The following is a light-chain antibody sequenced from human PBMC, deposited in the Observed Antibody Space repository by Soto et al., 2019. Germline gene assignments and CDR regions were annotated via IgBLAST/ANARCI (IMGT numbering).Light chain of an antibody. J-gene: IGLJ1*01. CDR2: EVR. CDR3: SSFRSGGTFV. CDR1: SSDIGGYNY. V-gene: IGLV2-14*01. Sequence: QSVLTQPASVSGSPGQSIAISCTGTSSDIGGYNYVSWFQQHPGRAPRVLISEVRNRPSGVSHRFSGSKAGITASLTISGLQAEDEADYYCSSFRSGGTFVFGTGTKLTVL.